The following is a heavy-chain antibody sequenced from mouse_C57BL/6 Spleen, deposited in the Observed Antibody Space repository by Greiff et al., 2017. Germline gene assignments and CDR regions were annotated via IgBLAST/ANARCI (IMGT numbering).Heavy chain of an antibody. CDR1: GYTFTSYW. CDR2: IDPSDSYT. Sequence: QVQLQQPGAELVKPGASVKLSCKASGYTFTSYWMQWVKQRPGQGLEWIGEIDPSDSYTNYNQKFKGKATLTVDTSSSTAYMQLSSLTSEDSAVYDCARTTVVADWYFDVWGTGTTVTVSS. J-gene: IGHJ1*03. CDR3: ARTTVVADWYFDV. V-gene: IGHV1-50*01. D-gene: IGHD1-1*01.